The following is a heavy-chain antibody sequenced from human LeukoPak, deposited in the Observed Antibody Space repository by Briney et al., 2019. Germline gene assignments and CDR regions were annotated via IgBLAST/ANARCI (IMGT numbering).Heavy chain of an antibody. D-gene: IGHD3-10*01. V-gene: IGHV3-23*01. CDR2: ISGSGGST. CDR3: AKENYYGSGSLRYYYGMDV. Sequence: GGSLRPSCAASGFTFSSFAMSWVRQAPGKGLEWVSVISGSGGSTYYADSVKGRFTISRDNSKNTLYLQMNSLRAEDTAVYYCAKENYYGSGSLRYYYGMDVWGQGTTVTVSS. J-gene: IGHJ6*02. CDR1: GFTFSSFA.